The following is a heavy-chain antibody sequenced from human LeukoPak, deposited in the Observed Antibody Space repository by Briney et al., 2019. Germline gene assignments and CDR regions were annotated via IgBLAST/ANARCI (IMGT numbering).Heavy chain of an antibody. V-gene: IGHV1-69-2*01. CDR3: AAESVAAKPPEN. Sequence: ATVKISCKASGYTYSHCYVHWVKQAPGKGLEWMGRVDPEDGKIIYAEKFQGRVTMTEDMSTDRAYMELRSLRSEDTAVYYCAAESVAAKPPENRGQGTLFTVSS. J-gene: IGHJ1*01. CDR2: VDPEDGKI. D-gene: IGHD6-19*01. CDR1: GYTYSHCY.